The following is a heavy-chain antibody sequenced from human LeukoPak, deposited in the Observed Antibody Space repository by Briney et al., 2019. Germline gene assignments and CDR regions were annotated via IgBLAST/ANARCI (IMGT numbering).Heavy chain of an antibody. CDR1: GFTFSDYY. V-gene: IGHV3-11*01. CDR2: ISSSGSTI. D-gene: IGHD4-11*01. J-gene: IGHJ1*01. Sequence: PGGSLRLSCAASGFTFSDYYMSWIRQAPGKGLEWVSYISSSGSTIYYADSVKGRFTISRDNAKNSLYLQMNSLRAEDTAVYYCAKDLRDFGTTVIEYFQHWGQGTLVTVSS. CDR3: AKDLRDFGTTVIEYFQH.